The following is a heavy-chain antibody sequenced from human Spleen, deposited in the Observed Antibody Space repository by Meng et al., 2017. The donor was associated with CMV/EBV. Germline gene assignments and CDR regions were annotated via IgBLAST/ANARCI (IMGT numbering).Heavy chain of an antibody. D-gene: IGHD3-22*01. CDR3: ARAGEYYEGTGYGPVDF. Sequence: GGSLRLSCAAPGFSVSTNYMGWARQAPGKGLEWVSVVYGSGETYYEDSAKGRLTISRDSSKNTLYLQMNSLRAEDTAVYYCARAGEYYEGTGYGPVDFWGQGTLVTVSS. J-gene: IGHJ4*02. CDR2: VYGSGET. CDR1: GFSVSTNY. V-gene: IGHV3-66*02.